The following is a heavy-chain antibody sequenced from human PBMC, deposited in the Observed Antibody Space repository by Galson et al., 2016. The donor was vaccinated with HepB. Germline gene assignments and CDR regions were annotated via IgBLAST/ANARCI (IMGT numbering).Heavy chain of an antibody. D-gene: IGHD3/OR15-3a*01. J-gene: IGHJ4*02. CDR3: ARRTYYFDD. Sequence: ETLSLTCTVSGGSISSHYWSWIRQPPGKGLDWIGNIHYSGSTNYNPSLRSRVTISVDTSKNQFSLKLSSVSAADTAVYYCARRTYYFDDWGQGTLVSVSS. CDR2: IHYSGST. CDR1: GGSISSHY. V-gene: IGHV4-59*11.